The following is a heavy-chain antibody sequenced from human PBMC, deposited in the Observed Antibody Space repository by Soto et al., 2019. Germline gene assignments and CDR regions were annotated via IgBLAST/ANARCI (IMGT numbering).Heavy chain of an antibody. CDR2: INPGDSDI. Sequence: LXISCKASGYSFTSYWIAWVRQMPGKGLECMGIINPGDSDIRYSPSFQGQVTISADNSISTAYLQWSSLKASDTAMYYCARHEQFYYYYYGMDVWGQGTAVTVSS. CDR3: ARHEQFYYYYYGMDV. D-gene: IGHD4-4*01. V-gene: IGHV5-51*01. J-gene: IGHJ6*02. CDR1: GYSFTSYW.